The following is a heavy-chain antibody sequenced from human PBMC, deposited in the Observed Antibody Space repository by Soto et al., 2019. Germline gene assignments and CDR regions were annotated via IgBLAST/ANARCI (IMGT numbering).Heavy chain of an antibody. Sequence: GASVKVSCKASGYTFTSYGISWVRQAPGQGLEWMGWISAYNGNTNYAQKLQGRVTMTTDTSTSTAYMELRSLKASDTAMYYCARHPGRTSLAQGIFDFWGRGTLVTVSS. CDR3: ARHPGRTSLAQGIFDF. CDR2: ISAYNGNT. V-gene: IGHV1-18*01. D-gene: IGHD3-10*01. CDR1: GYTFTSYG. J-gene: IGHJ4*01.